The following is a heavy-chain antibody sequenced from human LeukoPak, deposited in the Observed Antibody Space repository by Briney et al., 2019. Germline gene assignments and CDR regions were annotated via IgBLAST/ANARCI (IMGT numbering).Heavy chain of an antibody. Sequence: GGSLRLSCATSGFTFSSYGMSWVRQAPGKGLEWVSAISGSGGSTYYADSVKGRFTISRDNSKNTLYLQMNSLRAEDTAVYYCAKEGRANNYDILTGYGPNSYWGQGTLVTVSS. CDR1: GFTFSSYG. V-gene: IGHV3-23*01. J-gene: IGHJ4*02. D-gene: IGHD3-9*01. CDR2: ISGSGGST. CDR3: AKEGRANNYDILTGYGPNSY.